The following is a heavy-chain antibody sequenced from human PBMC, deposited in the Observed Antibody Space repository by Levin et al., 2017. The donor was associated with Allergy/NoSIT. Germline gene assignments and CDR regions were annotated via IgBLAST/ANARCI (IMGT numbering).Heavy chain of an antibody. CDR2: ISYDGGNK. CDR1: GFTFSNSA. J-gene: IGHJ3*01. Sequence: GGSLRLSCAASGFTFSNSAMHWVRQAPGKGLEWVAVISYDGGNKYYADSVKGRFTISRDNSKNTLFLQMNSLRAEDTAVYYCARDHPVIRNGGPHDAFDVWGQGTMVTVSS. V-gene: IGHV3-30-3*01. D-gene: IGHD2-8*01. CDR3: ARDHPVIRNGGPHDAFDV.